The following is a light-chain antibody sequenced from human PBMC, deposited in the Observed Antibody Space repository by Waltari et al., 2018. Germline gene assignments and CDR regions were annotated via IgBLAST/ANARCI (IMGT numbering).Light chain of an antibody. CDR3: QQYFRAPYT. V-gene: IGKV4-1*01. J-gene: IGKJ2*01. CDR1: QSVLYSSRDKNY. Sequence: DIVLTQSPDSLALSLGERATINCKSSQSVLYSSRDKNYLTWYQQKPGQPPKLLIPWASARESGVPDRFSGSGSGTDFTLTISSLQAEDVAVYYCQQYFRAPYTFGQGTKLEIK. CDR2: WAS.